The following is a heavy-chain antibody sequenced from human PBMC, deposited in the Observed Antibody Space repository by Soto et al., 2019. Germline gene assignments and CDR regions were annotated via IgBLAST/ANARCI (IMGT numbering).Heavy chain of an antibody. J-gene: IGHJ4*02. CDR3: TTSNKDPYYDFWSANTDSGY. Sequence: EVQLVESGGGLVKPGGSLRLSCAASGFTFSNAWMSWVRQAPGKGLEWVGRIKSKTDGGTTDYAAPVKGRFTISRDDSKNTLYLQMNSLKTGDTAVYYCTTSNKDPYYDFWSANTDSGYWGQGTLVTVSS. CDR1: GFTFSNAW. D-gene: IGHD3-3*01. CDR2: IKSKTDGGTT. V-gene: IGHV3-15*01.